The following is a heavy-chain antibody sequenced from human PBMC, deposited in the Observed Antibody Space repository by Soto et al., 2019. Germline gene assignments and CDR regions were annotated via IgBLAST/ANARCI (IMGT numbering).Heavy chain of an antibody. Sequence: QITLKESGPTLVRPPQTLTLTCTFSGFSLTSGVGVGWIRQPPGKALEWLALIYWDDDKRYSPSLKNRLTITKXTXXXQXLLTMTTVGPVDTATYFCAHIDPEIVTVGGHGGFDYWGQGTLVTVSS. D-gene: IGHD5-12*01. CDR2: IYWDDDK. V-gene: IGHV2-5*02. J-gene: IGHJ4*02. CDR1: GFSLTSGVG. CDR3: AHIDPEIVTVGGHGGFDY.